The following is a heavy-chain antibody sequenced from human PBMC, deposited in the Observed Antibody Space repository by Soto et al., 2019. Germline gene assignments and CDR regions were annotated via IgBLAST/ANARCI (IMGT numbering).Heavy chain of an antibody. Sequence: QVQLVDSGGGVVKPGSSLSLSCEASGFTFTTYGMHWFRRAPGKGLEWVAVISYDGSHAYYADSVKGRFTISRDNSKNTLYLQINSLRAEDTAVYYCAKERTYSVASGFDYWGRGTLVTVSS. J-gene: IGHJ4*02. CDR2: ISYDGSHA. CDR1: GFTFTTYG. V-gene: IGHV3-30*18. D-gene: IGHD1-26*01. CDR3: AKERTYSVASGFDY.